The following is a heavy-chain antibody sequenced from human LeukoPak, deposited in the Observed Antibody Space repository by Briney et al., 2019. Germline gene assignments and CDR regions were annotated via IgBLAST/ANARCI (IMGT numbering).Heavy chain of an antibody. V-gene: IGHV3-11*01. D-gene: IGHD5-18*01. CDR2: ISSSGSTI. J-gene: IGHJ4*02. CDR3: AKFGAHIQLDAAHY. Sequence: GGSLRLSCAASGFTFSDYYMSWIRQAPGKGLEWVSYISSSGSTIYYADSVKGRFTISRDNAKNSLYLQMNSLRAEDTAVYYCAKFGAHIQLDAAHYWGQGTLVTVSS. CDR1: GFTFSDYY.